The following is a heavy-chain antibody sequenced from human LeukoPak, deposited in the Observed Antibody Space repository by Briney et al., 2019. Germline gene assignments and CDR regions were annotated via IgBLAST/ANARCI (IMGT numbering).Heavy chain of an antibody. D-gene: IGHD1-26*01. J-gene: IGHJ4*02. CDR2: ITGNGGST. V-gene: IGHV3-23*01. CDR3: ARDSGSYLQPTDY. CDR1: GFTFRTYA. Sequence: GGSLRLSCAASGFTFRTYAMTWVRQAPGKGLEWVSSITGNGGSTYYADPVKGRFTISRDNSKNTLYLQMDSLRAEDTAVYHCARDSGSYLQPTDYWGQGTLVTVSS.